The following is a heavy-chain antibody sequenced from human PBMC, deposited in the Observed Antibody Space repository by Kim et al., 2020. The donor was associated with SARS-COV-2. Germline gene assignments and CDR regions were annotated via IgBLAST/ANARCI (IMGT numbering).Heavy chain of an antibody. CDR3: TTAEVELLYYFDY. CDR2: IKSKTDGGTT. Sequence: GGSLRLSCAASGFTFSNAWMSWVRQAPGKGLEWVGRIKSKTDGGTTDYAAPVKGRFTISRDDSKNTLYLQMNSLKTEDTAVYYCTTAEVELLYYFDYWGQGTLVTVSS. J-gene: IGHJ4*02. CDR1: GFTFSNAW. D-gene: IGHD3-10*01. V-gene: IGHV3-15*01.